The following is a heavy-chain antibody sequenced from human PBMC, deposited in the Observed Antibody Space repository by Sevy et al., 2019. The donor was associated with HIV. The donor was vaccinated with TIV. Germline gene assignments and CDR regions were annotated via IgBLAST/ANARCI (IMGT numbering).Heavy chain of an antibody. D-gene: IGHD3-16*01. Sequence: GGSLRLSCAASRFNFASYGMHWVRQAPGKGLEWVAVIWYDGSKKYFADSVKGRISISRDNSKNTVYLQMNNLRADDTAVYYCAQDRGSYGEGAGSWGQGTLVTVSS. V-gene: IGHV3-33*06. J-gene: IGHJ5*02. CDR3: AQDRGSYGEGAGS. CDR2: IWYDGSKK. CDR1: RFNFASYG.